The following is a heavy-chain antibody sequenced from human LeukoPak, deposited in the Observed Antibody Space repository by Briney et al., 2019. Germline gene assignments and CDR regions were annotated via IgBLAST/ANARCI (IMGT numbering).Heavy chain of an antibody. V-gene: IGHV4-34*01. CDR2: INHSGST. D-gene: IGHD3-3*01. CDR3: ARSDTYYDFWSGYSPNYGMDV. Sequence: SETLSLTCAVYGGSFSGYYWSWIRQPPGKGLEWIGEINHSGSTNYNPSLKSRVTISVDTSKNQFSLKLSSVTAADTAVYYCARSDTYYDFWSGYSPNYGMDVWGQGTTVTVSS. CDR1: GGSFSGYY. J-gene: IGHJ6*02.